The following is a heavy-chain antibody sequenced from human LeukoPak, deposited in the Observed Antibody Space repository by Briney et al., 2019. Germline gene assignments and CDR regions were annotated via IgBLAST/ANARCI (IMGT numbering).Heavy chain of an antibody. V-gene: IGHV4-59*01. Sequence: SETLSLTCAVSGASISRDHWNWIRQLPGKGLEWIGNVDYNGATKYNPSLQSRITISLDTSNIQFSLTLTSVTAADTALYFCTRGYYEAFDYWGQGRLVTVSS. CDR1: GASISRDH. CDR2: VDYNGAT. CDR3: TRGYYEAFDY. J-gene: IGHJ4*02. D-gene: IGHD3-16*01.